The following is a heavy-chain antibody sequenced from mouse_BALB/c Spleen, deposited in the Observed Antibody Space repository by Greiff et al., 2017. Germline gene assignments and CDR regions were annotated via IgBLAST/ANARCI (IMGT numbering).Heavy chain of an antibody. CDR1: GFTFSDYY. J-gene: IGHJ3*01. D-gene: IGHD2-4*01. Sequence: EVKLVESGGGLVKPGGSLTLSCAASGFTFSDYYLYWVRQTPEKRLEWVATISDGGSYTYYPDSVKGRFTISRDNAKNNLYLQMSSLKSEDTAMYYCARGRGYDYDGFAYWGQGTLVTVSA. CDR3: ARGRGYDYDGFAY. CDR2: ISDGGSYT. V-gene: IGHV5-4*02.